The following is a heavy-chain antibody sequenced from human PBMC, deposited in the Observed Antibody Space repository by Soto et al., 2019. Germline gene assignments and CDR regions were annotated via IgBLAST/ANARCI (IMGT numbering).Heavy chain of an antibody. J-gene: IGHJ4*02. Sequence: GGYLRLSCAASGFTFSSYAMSWVRQAPWKGLEWVSRITGTGGITYYADSVKGRFTISRDNATNTLYLQMNSLRAEDTAVYYCSGEESPDTAYFSLYWGQGTPVTVS. V-gene: IGHV3-23*01. D-gene: IGHD1-26*01. CDR1: GFTFSSYA. CDR3: SGEESPDTAYFSLY. CDR2: ITGTGGIT.